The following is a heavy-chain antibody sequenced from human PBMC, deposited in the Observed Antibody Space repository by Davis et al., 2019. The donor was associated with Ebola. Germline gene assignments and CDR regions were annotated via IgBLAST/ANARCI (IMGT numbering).Heavy chain of an antibody. Sequence: MPSETLSLTCAVSGGSISSYYWSWIRQPPGKGLEWIGYIYYSGCTNYNPSLKSRVTISVDTSKNQFSLKLSSVTAADTALYYCTTPGGQDSGYDVFDIWGQGTMVTVSS. CDR1: GGSISSYY. V-gene: IGHV4-59*08. D-gene: IGHD5-12*01. J-gene: IGHJ3*02. CDR2: IYYSGCT. CDR3: TTPGGQDSGYDVFDI.